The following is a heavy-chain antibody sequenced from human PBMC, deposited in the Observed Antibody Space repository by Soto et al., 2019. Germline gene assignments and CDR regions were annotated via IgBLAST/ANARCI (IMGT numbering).Heavy chain of an antibody. D-gene: IGHD5-18*01. V-gene: IGHV4-61*01. CDR1: PCAVSIRIYH. J-gene: IGHJ5*02. Sequence: LSLACTVSPCAVSIRIYHWLCLLQPPGKGLEWIVYIYYSASTNYSPSLKGRVTISVDTSKNQFSLKLSSVKAADTAVYYCAREKEVRGYSYETGFDPWGQGTMVTVSS. CDR2: IYYSAST. CDR3: AREKEVRGYSYETGFDP.